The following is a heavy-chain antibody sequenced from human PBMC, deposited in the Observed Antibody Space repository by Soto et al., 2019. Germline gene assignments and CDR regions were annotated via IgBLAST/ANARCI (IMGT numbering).Heavy chain of an antibody. J-gene: IGHJ6*02. D-gene: IGHD5-12*01. CDR2: ISSSSSYI. CDR3: ARDLGGYDFVVSQKSEYYYYGMDV. CDR1: GFTFSSYS. Sequence: GSLRLSCAASGFTFSSYSMNWVRQAPGKGLEWVSSISSSSSYIYYADSVKGRFTISRDNAKNSLYLQMNSLRAEDTAVYYCARDLGGYDFVVSQKSEYYYYGMDVWGQGTTVTVSS. V-gene: IGHV3-21*01.